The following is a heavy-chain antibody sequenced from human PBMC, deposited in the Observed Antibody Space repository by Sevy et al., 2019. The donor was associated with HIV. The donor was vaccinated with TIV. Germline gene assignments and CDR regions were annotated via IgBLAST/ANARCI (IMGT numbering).Heavy chain of an antibody. J-gene: IGHJ5*02. CDR1: GYSFTSYW. CDR3: ARGLGRITIFGVVISADWFDP. V-gene: IGHV5-51*01. D-gene: IGHD3-3*01. Sequence: GESLKISCKGSGYSFTSYWIGWVRQMPGKGLEWMGIIYPGDSDTRYSPSFQGQVTISADKSISTAYLQGSSLKASDTALYYCARGLGRITIFGVVISADWFDPWGQGTQVTVSS. CDR2: IYPGDSDT.